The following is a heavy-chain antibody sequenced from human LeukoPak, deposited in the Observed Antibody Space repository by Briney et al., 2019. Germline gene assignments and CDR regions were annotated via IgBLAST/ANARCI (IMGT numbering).Heavy chain of an antibody. J-gene: IGHJ4*02. D-gene: IGHD6-19*01. V-gene: IGHV3-30*03. Sequence: TGGSLRLSCAASGFTFTSYGMHWDRQAPGKGLEWVAVISYDGGNKYYADSVKGRFTISRDNSKNTLYLQMNSLRAEDTAVFYCATTEQWLVQGGFDYWGQGTLVTVSS. CDR2: ISYDGGNK. CDR1: GFTFTSYG. CDR3: ATTEQWLVQGGFDY.